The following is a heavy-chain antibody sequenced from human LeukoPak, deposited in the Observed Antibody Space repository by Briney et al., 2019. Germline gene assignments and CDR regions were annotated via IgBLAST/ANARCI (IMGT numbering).Heavy chain of an antibody. Sequence: SETLSLTCSVSGGSISSSSHYWDWIRQPPGEGLEWIGSIYYSGSTYYNPSLKSRVTISVDTSKNQFSLKLISVTAADTAVYYCARGFWSGYYNSNWFDPWGQGTLVTVSS. V-gene: IGHV4-39*07. CDR3: ARGFWSGYYNSNWFDP. D-gene: IGHD3-3*01. CDR2: IYYSGST. CDR1: GGSISSSSHY. J-gene: IGHJ5*02.